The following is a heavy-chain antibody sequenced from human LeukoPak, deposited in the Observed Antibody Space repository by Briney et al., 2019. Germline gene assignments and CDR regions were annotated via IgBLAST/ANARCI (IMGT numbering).Heavy chain of an antibody. J-gene: IGHJ6*03. CDR1: GGSFSGYY. D-gene: IGHD3-3*01. CDR2: INHSGST. Sequence: SETLSLTCAVYGGSFSGYYWSWIRQPPGKGLEWIGEINHSGSTNYNPSLKSRVTISVDTSKNQFSLKLSSVTAADTAVYYCSRIVLRFLEWLPPYYYYYYMDVWGKGTTVTVSS. V-gene: IGHV4-34*01. CDR3: SRIVLRFLEWLPPYYYYYYMDV.